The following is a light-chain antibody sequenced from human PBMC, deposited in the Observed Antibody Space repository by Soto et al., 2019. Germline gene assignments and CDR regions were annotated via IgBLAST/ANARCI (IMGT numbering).Light chain of an antibody. CDR3: QQYKSYSWT. CDR1: QGISSW. Sequence: DIPMTQSPSTLSASVGDRVTITCRASQGISSWLAWYQQKPGKAPKVLIYKASSVQSGVPSRFSGSGSGTEFTLTISRLQPDDFATYSCQQYKSYSWTFGQGTKVEIK. J-gene: IGKJ1*01. CDR2: KAS. V-gene: IGKV1-5*03.